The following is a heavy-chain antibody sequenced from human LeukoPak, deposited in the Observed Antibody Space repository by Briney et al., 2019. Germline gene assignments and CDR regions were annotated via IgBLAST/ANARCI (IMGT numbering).Heavy chain of an antibody. Sequence: SQTLSLTCAISGESVSSNSAAWTWIRQSPSRGLEWLGRTYYRSKWYYDYAVSVKSRITINPDTSKNQFSLQLNSVTPDDTAVYYCARGWRNYWSGYYYYMDVWGKGTTVTVSS. CDR1: GESVSSNSAA. V-gene: IGHV6-1*01. CDR3: ARGWRNYWSGYYYYMDV. J-gene: IGHJ6*03. D-gene: IGHD1-7*01. CDR2: TYYRSKWYY.